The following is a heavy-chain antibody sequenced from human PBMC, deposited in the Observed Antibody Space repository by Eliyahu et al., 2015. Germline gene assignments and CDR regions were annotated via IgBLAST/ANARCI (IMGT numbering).Heavy chain of an antibody. CDR2: ISGSGVST. D-gene: IGHD2-15*01. J-gene: IGHJ4*02. CDR3: AKVRCSGGSCYSGVYFDY. Sequence: EVQLLESGGGLVQPGGSLRLSCAASGFTFSXYAMSWVRQAPGKGLXWVSAISGSGVSTYYADSXKGRFTISRDNSKNTLYLQMNSLRAEDTAVYYCAKVRCSGGSCYSGVYFDYWGQGTLVTVSS. V-gene: IGHV3-23*01. CDR1: GFTFSXYA.